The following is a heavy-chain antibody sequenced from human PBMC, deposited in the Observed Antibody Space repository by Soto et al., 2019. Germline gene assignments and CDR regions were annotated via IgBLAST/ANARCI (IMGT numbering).Heavy chain of an antibody. CDR2: IYSGGST. V-gene: IGHV3-53*01. J-gene: IGHJ6*02. CDR1: GFTVSSNY. Sequence: GGSLRLSCAASGFTVSSNYMSWVRQAPGKGLEWVSVIYSGGSTYYADSVKGRFTISRDNSKNTLYLQMNSLRAEDTAVYYCASSWGYDSSGYGTPYYYGMDVWGQGTTVTVSS. D-gene: IGHD3-22*01. CDR3: ASSWGYDSSGYGTPYYYGMDV.